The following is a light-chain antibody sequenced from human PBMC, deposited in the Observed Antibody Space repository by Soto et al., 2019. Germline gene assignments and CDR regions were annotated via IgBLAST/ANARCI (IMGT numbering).Light chain of an antibody. V-gene: IGKV3-15*01. CDR1: QSVRSN. CDR3: QQYNNWPPGLT. CDR2: AIS. Sequence: EIVLTQSPATLSVSPGERATLSCRASQSVRSNLAWYQQKPGQASRLLIYAISTRATGIPARFSGSGSGTEFTLTISSLQSEDFAVYYCQQYNNWPPGLTFGGGTKVEIK. J-gene: IGKJ4*01.